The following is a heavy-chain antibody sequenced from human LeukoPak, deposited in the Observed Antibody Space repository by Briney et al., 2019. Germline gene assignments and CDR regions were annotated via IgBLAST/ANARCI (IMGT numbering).Heavy chain of an antibody. CDR2: IRSKAFGGTT. Sequence: GGSLRLSCAASGFTFSSYAMHWVRQAPGKGLEWIGFIRSKAFGGTTEYAASVKGRFAISRDESKSIAYLQMNSLKTDDTAVYSCTTDSSGYSLDPIDYWGQGTLVTVSS. D-gene: IGHD5-12*01. CDR1: GFTFSSYA. CDR3: TTDSSGYSLDPIDY. J-gene: IGHJ4*02. V-gene: IGHV3-49*04.